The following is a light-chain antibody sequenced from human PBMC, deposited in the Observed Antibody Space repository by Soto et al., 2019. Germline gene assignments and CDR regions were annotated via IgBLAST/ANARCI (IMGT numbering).Light chain of an antibody. J-gene: IGKJ1*01. CDR1: QSIGDW. CDR2: KAS. CDR3: QQFNSYPWP. V-gene: IGKV1-5*03. Sequence: DIPMTKSPSTLSSSVGDRVTITCRASQSIGDWLAWYQQKPGKAPNLLIYKASSLESGVPSRFSGSGSGTEFTVTISSLQPEDFATYYCQQFNSYPWPFGQGTKVDIK.